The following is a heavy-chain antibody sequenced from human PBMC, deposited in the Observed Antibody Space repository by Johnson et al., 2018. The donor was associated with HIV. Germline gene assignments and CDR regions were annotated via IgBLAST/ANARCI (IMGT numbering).Heavy chain of an antibody. CDR2: IWYDGSNK. Sequence: QVQLLESGGGVVQPGRSLRLSCAASEFSFSTYAMHWVRQAPGKGLEWVALIWYDGSNKYYADSVKGRFTISRDNSKNTLYLQMNSLRADDTAVYYCAKDSNRWEQLAYAFDIWGQGTMVTVSS. CDR3: AKDSNRWEQLAYAFDI. V-gene: IGHV3-33*06. J-gene: IGHJ3*02. CDR1: EFSFSTYA. D-gene: IGHD6-6*01.